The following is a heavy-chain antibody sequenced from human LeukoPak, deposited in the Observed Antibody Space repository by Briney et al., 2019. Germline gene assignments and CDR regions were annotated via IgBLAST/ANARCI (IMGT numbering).Heavy chain of an antibody. J-gene: IGHJ6*02. V-gene: IGHV3-48*03. CDR3: ASTSSRIAAAGIWGYGMHV. CDR2: ISSSGSTI. CDR1: GFTFSSYE. Sequence: GGSLRLSCAASGFTFSSYEMNWVRRAPGKGLEWVSYISSSGSTIYYADSVKGRFTISRDNAKNSLYLQMNSLRAEDTAVYYCASTSSRIAAAGIWGYGMHVWGQGTTVTVSS. D-gene: IGHD6-13*01.